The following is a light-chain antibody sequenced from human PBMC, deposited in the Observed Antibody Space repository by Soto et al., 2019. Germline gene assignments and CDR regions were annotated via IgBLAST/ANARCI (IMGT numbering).Light chain of an antibody. CDR2: AAS. CDR1: QSISSY. J-gene: IGKJ1*01. CDR3: QQSYSTPRT. V-gene: IGKV1-39*01. Sequence: DIQMTQSPSSLSASVGDRVTITCRASQSISSYLNWYQQKPGKAPKLLIYAASSLQSGVPSRFSGSGSGTDFTLTNSTLQPEDVATYYCQQSYSTPRTSGQGTKVEIK.